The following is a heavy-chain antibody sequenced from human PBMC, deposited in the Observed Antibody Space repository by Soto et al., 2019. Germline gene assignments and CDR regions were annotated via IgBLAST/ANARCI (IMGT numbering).Heavy chain of an antibody. CDR3: ATKGRWYVGYYYYGMDV. D-gene: IGHD6-13*01. J-gene: IGHJ6*02. V-gene: IGHV1-24*01. Sequence: ASVKVSCKVSGYTLAELSMHWVRQAPGKGLEWMGGFDPEDGETIYAQKFQGRVTMTEDTSTDTAYMELSSLRSEDTAVYYCATKGRWYVGYYYYGMDVWGQGTTVTVSS. CDR2: FDPEDGET. CDR1: GYTLAELS.